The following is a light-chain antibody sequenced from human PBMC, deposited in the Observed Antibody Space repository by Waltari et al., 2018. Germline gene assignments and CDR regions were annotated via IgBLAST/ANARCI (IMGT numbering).Light chain of an antibody. Sequence: DIQMTQSPSSLSASVGDRVTITCRAGQSIRTYLNWYQQKPGQAPKFLIFGASTLQSGVPSRFSGSGSGTDFTLTISSLQPEDFATFYCQQSYSKPYTFGQGTKLEIK. CDR2: GAS. V-gene: IGKV1-39*01. CDR1: QSIRTY. CDR3: QQSYSKPYT. J-gene: IGKJ2*01.